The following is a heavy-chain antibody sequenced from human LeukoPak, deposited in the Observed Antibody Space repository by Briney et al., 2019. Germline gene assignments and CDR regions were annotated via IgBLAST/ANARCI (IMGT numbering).Heavy chain of an antibody. V-gene: IGHV4-39*01. Sequence: PSETLSLTCAVYGGSISSSSYYWGWIRQPPGKGLEWIGSIYYSGSTYYNPSLKSRVTISVDTSKNQFSLKLSSVTAADTAVYYCARHWLTSDAFDIWGQGTMVTVSS. CDR1: GGSISSSSYY. D-gene: IGHD2/OR15-2a*01. CDR2: IYYSGST. CDR3: ARHWLTSDAFDI. J-gene: IGHJ3*02.